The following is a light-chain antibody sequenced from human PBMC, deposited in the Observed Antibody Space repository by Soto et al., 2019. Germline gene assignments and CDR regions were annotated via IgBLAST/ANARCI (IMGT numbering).Light chain of an antibody. CDR2: DVS. V-gene: IGLV2-14*01. CDR3: SSYTSSRSYV. CDR1: SSDVGGSDF. J-gene: IGLJ1*01. Sequence: QSVLTQPASVSGSPGQSITISCTGTSSDVGGSDFVSWHQQHPGKAPKLMIYDVSKWPSGVSNRFSGSKSGNTASLTISGLQAEDEADYYCSSYTSSRSYVFGTGTKV.